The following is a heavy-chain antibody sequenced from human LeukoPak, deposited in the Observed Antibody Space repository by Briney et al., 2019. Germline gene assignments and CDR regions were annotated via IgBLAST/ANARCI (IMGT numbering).Heavy chain of an antibody. CDR1: GFTFSSFS. CDR2: ISSSSSYI. CDR3: ATSLVLVGATRPHFDY. Sequence: GRSLRLSCAASGFTFSSFSMNWVRQAPGEGLEWVSSISSSSSYIYYADSVKGRFTISRDNAKNSLYLQMNSLRAEDTAVYYCATSLVLVGATRPHFDYWGQGTLVTVSS. V-gene: IGHV3-21*01. D-gene: IGHD1-26*01. J-gene: IGHJ4*02.